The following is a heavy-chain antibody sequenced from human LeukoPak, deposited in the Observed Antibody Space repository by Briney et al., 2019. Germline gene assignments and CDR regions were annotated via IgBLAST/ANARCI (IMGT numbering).Heavy chain of an antibody. D-gene: IGHD3-10*01. Sequence: GGSLRLSCAASGFTFSSYWMSWVREAPGKGLEWVANIKQDGSEKYYVDSVKGRFTISRDNAKSSLYLQMNSLRAEDTAVYYWAVYGSGFFPWGKGTTVTTSS. CDR2: IKQDGSEK. J-gene: IGHJ6*04. CDR1: GFTFSSYW. CDR3: AVYGSGFFP. V-gene: IGHV3-7*01.